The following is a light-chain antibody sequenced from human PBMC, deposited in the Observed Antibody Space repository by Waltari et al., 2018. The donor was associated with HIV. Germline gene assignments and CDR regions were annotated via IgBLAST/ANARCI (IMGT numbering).Light chain of an antibody. Sequence: SYELPQPPSVSVSPGQTARSTCQGDASPMKYAYWYPQKSGQAPVLVIYEDSKRPSGIPERFSGSSSGTMATLTISGAQVEDEADYYCYSTDSSGHVVFGGGTKLTVL. V-gene: IGLV3-10*01. J-gene: IGLJ2*01. CDR2: EDS. CDR3: YSTDSSGHVV. CDR1: ASPMKY.